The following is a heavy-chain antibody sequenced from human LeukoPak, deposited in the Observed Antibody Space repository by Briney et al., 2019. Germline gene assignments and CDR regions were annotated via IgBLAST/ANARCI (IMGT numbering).Heavy chain of an antibody. Sequence: GGSLRLSCSASGFTFTDYSMSWVRQAPGRGLEWVSFISRVSTYIYYADSVKGRFTISRDNSKNTLYLQMNSLRAEDTAVYYCAKGGRFEMATTWPFDYWGQGTLVTVSS. CDR3: AKGGRFEMATTWPFDY. CDR1: GFTFTDYS. CDR2: ISRVSTYI. V-gene: IGHV3-21*04. J-gene: IGHJ4*02. D-gene: IGHD5-24*01.